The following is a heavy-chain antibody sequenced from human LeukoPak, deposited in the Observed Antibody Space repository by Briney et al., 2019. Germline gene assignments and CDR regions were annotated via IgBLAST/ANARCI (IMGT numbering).Heavy chain of an antibody. CDR1: GYSISSGYY. CDR3: ARVGGSSWGYYYYMDV. CDR2: IYNSGST. V-gene: IGHV4-38-2*02. J-gene: IGHJ6*03. Sequence: RTSETLSLTCTVSGYSISSGYYWGWIRQSPGKGLEWIGSIYNSGSTYYNPSLKSRVTISVDTSKNQFSLKLSSVTAADTAVYYCARVGGSSWGYYYYMDVWGKGTTVTVSS. D-gene: IGHD1-26*01.